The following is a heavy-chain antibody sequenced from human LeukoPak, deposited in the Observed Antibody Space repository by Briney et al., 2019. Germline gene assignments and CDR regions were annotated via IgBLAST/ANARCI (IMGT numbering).Heavy chain of an antibody. D-gene: IGHD3-22*01. J-gene: IGHJ3*02. V-gene: IGHV1-69*13. CDR2: IIPIFGTA. CDR3: ARVFLTYYYDSSGYYYDAFDI. Sequence: SVKVSCKASGGTFSSYAISWVRQAPGQGLEWMGGIIPIFGTANYAQKFQGRVTITADESTSTAYMELSSLRSEDTAVYYCARVFLTYYYDSSGYYYDAFDIWGQGTMVTVSS. CDR1: GGTFSSYA.